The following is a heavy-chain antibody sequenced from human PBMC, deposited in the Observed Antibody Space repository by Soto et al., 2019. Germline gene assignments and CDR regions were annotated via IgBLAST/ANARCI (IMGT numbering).Heavy chain of an antibody. CDR2: IYYSGST. Sequence: QVQLQESGPGLVKPSETLSLSCTVSGGSIATYYWSWIRQPPGKGPEWIGYIYYSGSTKYNPSLKSRVTIXVXXSKNQFSLKLSSVTAADTAVYYCARVGMATNLFDSWGQGTLVTVSS. D-gene: IGHD5-12*01. CDR1: GGSIATYY. CDR3: ARVGMATNLFDS. V-gene: IGHV4-59*01. J-gene: IGHJ4*02.